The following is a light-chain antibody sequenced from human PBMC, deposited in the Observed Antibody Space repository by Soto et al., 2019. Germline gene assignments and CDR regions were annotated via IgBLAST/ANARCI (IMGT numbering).Light chain of an antibody. CDR2: EVS. CDR3: SSYTRSSPYA. CDR1: SSDVGTYNY. V-gene: IGLV2-14*01. J-gene: IGLJ1*01. Sequence: QSVLTQPASVSGSPGQSITISCTGTSSDVGTYNYVSWYQLHPGKAPKLMVYEVSNRPSGVSNRFSGSKSGNTASLTISGLQAEDETDYHYSSYTRSSPYAFGTGTKVNVL.